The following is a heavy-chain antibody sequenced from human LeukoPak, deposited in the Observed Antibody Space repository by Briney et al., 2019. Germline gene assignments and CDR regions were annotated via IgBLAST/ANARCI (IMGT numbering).Heavy chain of an antibody. D-gene: IGHD3-22*01. CDR3: ARGFGTTIVVVGFDY. CDR1: GGSFSGYY. J-gene: IGHJ4*02. Sequence: SETLSLTCAVYGGSFSGYYWSWIRQPPGKGLEWIGEINHSGSTNYNPSLKSRVTISVDTSKNQFSLKLSSVTAADTAVYYCARGFGTTIVVVGFDYWGQGTLVTVSS. V-gene: IGHV4-34*01. CDR2: INHSGST.